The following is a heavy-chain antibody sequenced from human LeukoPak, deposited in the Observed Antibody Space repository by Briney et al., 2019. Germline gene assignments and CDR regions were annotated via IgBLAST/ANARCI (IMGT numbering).Heavy chain of an antibody. Sequence: ASVKVSCKASGYTFTGYYMHWVRQAPGQGLEWMGWIHPNSGGTNYAQKFQGRVTMTRDTSISTAYMELSRLISDDTAVYYCARGYCSRTNCYFLGYWGQGTLVTVSS. D-gene: IGHD2-2*01. CDR3: ARGYCSRTNCYFLGY. V-gene: IGHV1-2*02. J-gene: IGHJ4*02. CDR1: GYTFTGYY. CDR2: IHPNSGGT.